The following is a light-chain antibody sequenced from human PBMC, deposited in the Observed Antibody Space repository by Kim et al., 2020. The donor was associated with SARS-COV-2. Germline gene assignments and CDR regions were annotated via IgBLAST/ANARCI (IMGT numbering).Light chain of an antibody. J-gene: IGKJ2*01. CDR1: QSVSSN. CDR3: QQYNNWPPHT. CDR2: GAS. V-gene: IGKV3-15*01. Sequence: EIVMTQSLATLSVSPGERATLSCRASQSVSSNLAWYQQKPGQASRLLIYGASTRATGIPARFSGSGSGTEFTLTISSLQSEDFAVYYCQQYNNWPPHTFGQGTKLEI.